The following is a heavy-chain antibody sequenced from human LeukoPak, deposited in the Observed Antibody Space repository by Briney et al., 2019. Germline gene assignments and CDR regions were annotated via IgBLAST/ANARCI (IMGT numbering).Heavy chain of an antibody. CDR3: ARGTLRYFDF. Sequence: SETLSLTCTVSGGSISSYYWSWIRQPAGKGLEWIGRIYASGNTNYNPSLKSRVTMSIETSKNQFSLKVTSVTAADTAVYYCARGTLRYFDFWGQGTLVTVSS. D-gene: IGHD3-9*01. CDR1: GGSISSYY. J-gene: IGHJ4*02. CDR2: IYASGNT. V-gene: IGHV4-4*07.